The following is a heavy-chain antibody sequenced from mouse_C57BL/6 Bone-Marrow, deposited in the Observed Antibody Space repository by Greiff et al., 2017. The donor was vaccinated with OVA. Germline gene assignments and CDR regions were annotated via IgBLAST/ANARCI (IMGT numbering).Heavy chain of an antibody. CDR2: IYPGSGST. CDR1: GYTFTSYW. J-gene: IGHJ4*01. CDR3: ARWAYYSNAYYAMDY. V-gene: IGHV1-55*01. D-gene: IGHD2-5*01. Sequence: QVQLQQPGAELVKPGASVKMSCKASGYTFTSYWITWVKQRPGQGLEWIGDIYPGSGSTNYNEKFKSKATLTVDTSSSTAYMQLSSLTSEDSAVYYCARWAYYSNAYYAMDYWGQGTSVTVSS.